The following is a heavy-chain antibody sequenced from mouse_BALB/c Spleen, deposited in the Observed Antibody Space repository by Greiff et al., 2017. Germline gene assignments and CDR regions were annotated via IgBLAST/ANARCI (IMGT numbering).Heavy chain of an antibody. J-gene: IGHJ2*01. CDR1: GFTFSSYG. CDR2: ISSGGSYT. V-gene: IGHV5-6*02. CDR3: ARQQNYYGSDY. Sequence: DVKLVESGGDLVKPGGSLKLSCAASGFTFSSYGMSWVRQTPDKRLEWVATISSGGSYTYYPDSVKGRFTISRDNAKNTLYLQMSSLKSEDTAMYYCARQQNYYGSDYWGQGTTLTVSS. D-gene: IGHD1-1*01.